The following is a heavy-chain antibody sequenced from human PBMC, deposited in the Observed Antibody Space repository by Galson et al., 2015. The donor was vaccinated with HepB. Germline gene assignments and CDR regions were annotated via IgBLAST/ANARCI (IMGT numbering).Heavy chain of an antibody. CDR3: AREVSSSPGRGAYYYYGMDV. V-gene: IGHV3-30-3*01. CDR2: MSDDGSNK. D-gene: IGHD6-13*01. Sequence: SLRLSCAASGFSFSNYAMHWVRQAPGKGLEWVAVMSDDGSNKDYVDSVKGRFTISRDKSKNTLYLQMNSLRAEDTAVYYCAREVSSSPGRGAYYYYGMDVWGRGTTVTVSS. J-gene: IGHJ6*02. CDR1: GFSFSNYA.